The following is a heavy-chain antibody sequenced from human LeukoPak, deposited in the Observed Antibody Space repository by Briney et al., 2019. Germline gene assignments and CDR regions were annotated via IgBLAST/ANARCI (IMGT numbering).Heavy chain of an antibody. D-gene: IGHD6-19*01. J-gene: IGHJ4*02. Sequence: GGSLRLSCAASGFTFSSYSMNWVRQAPGKGLEWVSYISSSSSTIYYADSVKGRFTISRDNAKNSLYLQMNSLRAVDTAVYYCARSEQWLVPGYWGQGTLVTVSS. CDR2: ISSSSSTI. CDR3: ARSEQWLVPGY. V-gene: IGHV3-48*01. CDR1: GFTFSSYS.